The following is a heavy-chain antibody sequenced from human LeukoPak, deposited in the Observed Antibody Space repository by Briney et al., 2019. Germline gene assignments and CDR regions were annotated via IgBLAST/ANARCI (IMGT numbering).Heavy chain of an antibody. J-gene: IGHJ4*02. CDR1: GYTFTSYY. CDR2: INPSGGST. Sequence: AASVKVSCKASGYTFTSYYMHWVRQAPGQGLEWMGIINPSGGSTSYAQKFQGRVTMTRDTSTSTVYMELSSLRSEDTAVYYCARDQQIRHYDFWSGYFIQNYFDYWGQGTLVTVSS. D-gene: IGHD3-3*01. V-gene: IGHV1-46*01. CDR3: ARDQQIRHYDFWSGYFIQNYFDY.